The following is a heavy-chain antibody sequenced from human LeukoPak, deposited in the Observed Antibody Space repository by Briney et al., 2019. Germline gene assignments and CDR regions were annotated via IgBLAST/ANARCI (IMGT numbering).Heavy chain of an antibody. CDR1: GFTFSTYG. V-gene: IGHV3-23*01. J-gene: IGHJ4*02. Sequence: GGSLRLSCAGSGFTFSTYGMTWVRQATGEGLEWVSGISGSGANTYYADSVKGRFSISRDNSRNTLYLQMNSLRADDTAVYYCAKDRGYWGQGTLVTVSS. CDR3: AKDRGY. CDR2: ISGSGANT.